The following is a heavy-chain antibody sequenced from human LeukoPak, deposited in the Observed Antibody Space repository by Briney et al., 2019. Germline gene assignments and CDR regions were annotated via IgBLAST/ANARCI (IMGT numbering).Heavy chain of an antibody. CDR1: GFTFSSNW. CDR3: ARANNSSWHN. J-gene: IGHJ4*02. CDR2: IKPDGSAE. D-gene: IGHD6-13*01. V-gene: IGHV3-7*01. Sequence: GGSLRPSCATSGFTFSSNWMSWVRHVPGRGLDWVANIKPDGSAEYYAASVKGRFTVSRDNAKNSLYLQMSSLRVEDTGVYYCARANNSSWHNWGQGTLVTVSS.